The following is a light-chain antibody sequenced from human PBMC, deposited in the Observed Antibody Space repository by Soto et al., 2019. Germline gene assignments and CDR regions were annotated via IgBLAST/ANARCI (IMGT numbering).Light chain of an antibody. CDR3: QQRSNWPLT. Sequence: EIVLTQSPATLSLSPGERATLSCRASQSVSSYLAWSQQKPGQAPRLLIYDASNRATGIPARFSGSRSGTDFTLTISSLEPEDSAVYYCQQRSNWPLTFGGGTKVEIK. CDR1: QSVSSY. J-gene: IGKJ4*01. V-gene: IGKV3-11*01. CDR2: DAS.